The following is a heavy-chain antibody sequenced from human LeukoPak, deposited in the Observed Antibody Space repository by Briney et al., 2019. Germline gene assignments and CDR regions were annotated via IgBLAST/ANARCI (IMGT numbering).Heavy chain of an antibody. D-gene: IGHD3-22*01. V-gene: IGHV4-59*01. CDR2: IYYSGST. CDR1: GGSFSGYY. Sequence: PSETLSLTCAVYGGSFSGYYWSWIRQPPGKGLEWIGYIYYSGSTNYNPSLKSRLIISVDTSKNQFSLQLSSVTAADTAVYHCARVRSSSASYPWYLDYWGQGTLVTVSS. J-gene: IGHJ4*02. CDR3: ARVRSSSASYPWYLDY.